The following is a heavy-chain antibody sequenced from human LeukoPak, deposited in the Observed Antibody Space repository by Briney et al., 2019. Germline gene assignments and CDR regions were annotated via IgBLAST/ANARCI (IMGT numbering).Heavy chain of an antibody. J-gene: IGHJ4*02. CDR3: AREPLALDY. CDR2: INTNTGNP. CDR1: GYTFTNYG. V-gene: IGHV7-4-1*02. Sequence: ASVKVSCKASGYTFTNYGINWVRLAPGQGLEWMGWINTNTGNPTYAQGFTGRFVFSLDTSVSTAYLQISSLKAEDTAVYYCAREPLALDYWGQGTLVTVSS.